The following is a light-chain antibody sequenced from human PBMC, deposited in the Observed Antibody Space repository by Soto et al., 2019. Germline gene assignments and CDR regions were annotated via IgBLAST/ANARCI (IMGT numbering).Light chain of an antibody. J-gene: IGKJ2*01. CDR3: LQGTHWPYT. CDR1: QSLVYSDGSAY. V-gene: IGKV2-30*01. Sequence: DVVMTQSPLSLSVTLGQPASISCRSTQSLVYSDGSAYLNWFHQRPGQSPRRLTYKASNRDYGVPDRFSGGGSGTDFTLMISRVEAEDVGVYYGLQGTHWPYTFGQGTKLEIK. CDR2: KAS.